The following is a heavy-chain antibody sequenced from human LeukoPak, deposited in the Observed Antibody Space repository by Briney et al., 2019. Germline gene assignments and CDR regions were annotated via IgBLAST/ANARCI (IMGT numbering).Heavy chain of an antibody. Sequence: GASVKVSCKASGYTFTSHGINWVRQATGQGLEWMGWMNPNSGNTGYAQKFQGRVTMTRNTSISTAYMELSSLRSEDTAVYYCARGFKDKLMATIGSDFDYWGQGTLVTVSS. CDR1: GYTFTSHG. D-gene: IGHD5-24*01. CDR3: ARGFKDKLMATIGSDFDY. V-gene: IGHV1-8*01. J-gene: IGHJ4*02. CDR2: MNPNSGNT.